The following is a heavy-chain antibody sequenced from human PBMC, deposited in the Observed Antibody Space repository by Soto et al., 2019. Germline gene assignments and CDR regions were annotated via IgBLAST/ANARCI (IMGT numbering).Heavy chain of an antibody. D-gene: IGHD2-2*01. J-gene: IGHJ4*02. Sequence: QVQLQESGPGLVKPSETLSLTCTVSGGSINNNYWSWIRQPPGKGLEWIGYIYSSGSTKYNPSLRXRXTXXLDTSKNQFSLKLSSVTAADTAVYYCARGYPSHDYWGQGTLVTVSS. CDR1: GGSINNNY. CDR3: ARGYPSHDY. V-gene: IGHV4-59*01. CDR2: IYSSGST.